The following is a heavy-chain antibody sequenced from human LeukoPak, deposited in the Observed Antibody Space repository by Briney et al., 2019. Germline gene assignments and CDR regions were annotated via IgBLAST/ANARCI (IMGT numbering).Heavy chain of an antibody. J-gene: IGHJ3*02. Sequence: SETLSLTCTVSGGSISSSSYYWGWIRQPPGKGLEWIGSIYYSGSTYYNPSLKSRVTISVGTSKNQFSLKLSSVTAADTAVYYCARSRGLVRNAFDIWGQGTMVTVSS. D-gene: IGHD3-10*01. CDR1: GGSISSSSYY. CDR2: IYYSGST. V-gene: IGHV4-39*07. CDR3: ARSRGLVRNAFDI.